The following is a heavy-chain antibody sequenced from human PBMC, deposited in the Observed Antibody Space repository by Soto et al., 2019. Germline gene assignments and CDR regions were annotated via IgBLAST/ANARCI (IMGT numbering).Heavy chain of an antibody. CDR3: ARQPTTGDTDLWFDP. V-gene: IGHV4-39*01. CDR1: GGSISTSRSY. D-gene: IGHD2-21*01. Sequence: SETXSLTCSVSGGSISTSRSYWAWIRQPPGKGLEWLANIFYSGSTFYNPSLASRVSVSVDTSKNEFSLKLRSVTAADTAVYYCARQPTTGDTDLWFDPWGQGTLVTVSS. CDR2: IFYSGST. J-gene: IGHJ5*02.